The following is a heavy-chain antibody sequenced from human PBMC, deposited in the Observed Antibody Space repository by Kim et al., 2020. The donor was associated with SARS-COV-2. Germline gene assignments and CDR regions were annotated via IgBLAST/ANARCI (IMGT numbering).Heavy chain of an antibody. CDR3: AREAVEMATTFDY. Sequence: ASVKVSCKASGYTFTGYYMHWVRQAPGQGLEWMGWINPNSGGTNYAQKFQGRVTMTRDTSISTAYMELSRLRSDDTAVYYCAREAVEMATTFDYWGQGTLVTVSS. V-gene: IGHV1-2*02. J-gene: IGHJ4*02. CDR2: INPNSGGT. CDR1: GYTFTGYY. D-gene: IGHD5-12*01.